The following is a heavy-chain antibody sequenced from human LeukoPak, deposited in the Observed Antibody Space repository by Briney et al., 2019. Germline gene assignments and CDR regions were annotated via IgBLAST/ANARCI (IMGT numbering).Heavy chain of an antibody. CDR3: ARQVAGKFDY. CDR1: SGSISSSSYS. J-gene: IGHJ4*02. Sequence: SETLSLTCAASSGSISSSSYSWGWIRQPPGKGLEWIGSIYYSGSTDYNPSLKSRVTISVDTSKNQFSLKLSSVTAADTAVYYCARQVAGKFDYWGQGTLVTVSS. D-gene: IGHD6-19*01. CDR2: IYYSGST. V-gene: IGHV4-39*01.